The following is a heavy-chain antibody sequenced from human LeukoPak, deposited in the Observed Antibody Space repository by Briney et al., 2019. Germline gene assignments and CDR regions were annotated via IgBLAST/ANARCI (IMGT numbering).Heavy chain of an antibody. CDR1: GGSISSSSYY. CDR2: IYYSGST. J-gene: IGHJ5*02. D-gene: IGHD3-3*01. Sequence: SETLSLTCTVSGGSISSSSYYWGRIRQPPGKGLEWIGSIYYSGSTYYNPSLKGRVTISVDTSKNQFSLKLSSVTAADTAVYYCARRSYDFWSGYGNWFDPWGQGTLVTVSS. CDR3: ARRSYDFWSGYGNWFDP. V-gene: IGHV4-39*01.